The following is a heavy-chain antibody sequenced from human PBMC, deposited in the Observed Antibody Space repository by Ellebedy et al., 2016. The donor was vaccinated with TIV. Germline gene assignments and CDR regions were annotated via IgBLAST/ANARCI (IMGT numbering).Heavy chain of an antibody. Sequence: PGGSLRLSCAASGFTFNSFAMSWVRQAPGKGLEWVSAIRDSGGSTYYADSVKGRFSISRDNSKNTLYLHMDSLRADDTAIYYCAKDPWGVGPAFDIWGPGTMVTVSS. D-gene: IGHD1-26*01. J-gene: IGHJ3*02. CDR1: GFTFNSFA. V-gene: IGHV3-23*01. CDR2: IRDSGGST. CDR3: AKDPWGVGPAFDI.